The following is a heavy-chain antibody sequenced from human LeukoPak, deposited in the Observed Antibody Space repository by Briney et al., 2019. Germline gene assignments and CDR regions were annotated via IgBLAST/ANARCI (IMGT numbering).Heavy chain of an antibody. V-gene: IGHV3-64*01. CDR2: ISSNGGST. CDR3: ARLKGHYYDDERYFDY. CDR1: GFTFSSYA. J-gene: IGHJ4*02. Sequence: PGGSLRLPCAASGFTFSSYAMHWVRQAPGKGLEYVSAISSNGGSTYYANPVKGRFTISRDNSKNTLYLQMGSLRAEDMAVYYCARLKGHYYDDERYFDYWGQGTLVTVSS. D-gene: IGHD3-22*01.